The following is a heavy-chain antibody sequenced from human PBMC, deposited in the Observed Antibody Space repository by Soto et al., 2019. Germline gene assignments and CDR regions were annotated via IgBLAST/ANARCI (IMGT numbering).Heavy chain of an antibody. D-gene: IGHD7-27*01. Sequence: QVQLVESGGGVVQPGRSLRLSCAASGYIFSNYGMHWVRQAPGKGLEGVAVTSYDGSKKYYADSVKGRFTISKDNSKNTVYLQMKGLRIEDTAVYYCAKWGLSGHGMDVWGQGTTVTVSS. J-gene: IGHJ6*02. CDR1: GYIFSNYG. CDR3: AKWGLSGHGMDV. CDR2: TSYDGSKK. V-gene: IGHV3-30*18.